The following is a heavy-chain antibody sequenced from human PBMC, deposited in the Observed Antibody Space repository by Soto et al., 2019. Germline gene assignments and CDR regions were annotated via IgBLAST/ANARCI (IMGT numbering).Heavy chain of an antibody. CDR1: GFTVSNHH. Sequence: EEQLVESGGGLIQPGGSLRLSCAASGFTVSNHHMAWVRQAPGRGLEWVSLIYTSGRTYYTGSVKGRFTISRDASKNTLHLQMNTLRADDTAVYYCARYPAVTSGFDCWGQGTLVTVSS. CDR3: ARYPAVTSGFDC. D-gene: IGHD2-21*01. CDR2: IYTSGRT. V-gene: IGHV3-53*01. J-gene: IGHJ4*02.